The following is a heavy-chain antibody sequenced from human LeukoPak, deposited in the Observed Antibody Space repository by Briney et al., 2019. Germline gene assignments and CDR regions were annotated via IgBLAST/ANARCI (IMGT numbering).Heavy chain of an antibody. D-gene: IGHD3-22*01. CDR2: IYYSGST. CDR1: GGSISSYY. J-gene: IGHJ6*03. CDR3: ARAVQEYYYDSSGYYYRKNYYYYMDV. V-gene: IGHV4-59*12. Sequence: SETLSLTCTVSGGSISSYYWSWIRQPPGKGLEWIGYIYYSGSTNYNPSLKSRVTISVDTSKYQFSLKLSSVTAADTAVYYCARAVQEYYYDSSGYYYRKNYYYYMDVWGNGTTVTVSS.